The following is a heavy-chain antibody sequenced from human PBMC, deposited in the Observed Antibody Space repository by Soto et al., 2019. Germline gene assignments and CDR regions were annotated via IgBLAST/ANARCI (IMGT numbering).Heavy chain of an antibody. CDR2: ISGSGGST. V-gene: IGHV3-23*01. Sequence: VGSLRLSCAASGFTFSSFAMSWVRQAPGKGLEWVSAISGSGGSTYYADSVKGRFTISRDNSKNTLYLQMNSLRAEDTAVYYCAKSDEPHYYGSGYYFDYWGQGTLVRVSS. CDR1: GFTFSSFA. CDR3: AKSDEPHYYGSGYYFDY. D-gene: IGHD3-10*01. J-gene: IGHJ4*02.